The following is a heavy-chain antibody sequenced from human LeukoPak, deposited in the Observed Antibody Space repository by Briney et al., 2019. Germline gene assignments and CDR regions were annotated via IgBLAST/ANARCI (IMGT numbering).Heavy chain of an antibody. CDR2: IRGDGSST. CDR3: ARDQGIFDY. J-gene: IGHJ4*02. V-gene: IGHV3-74*01. Sequence: GGSLRLSCAASGFTFSTYWMHWVRQAPGKGLVWVSRIRGDGSSTTYADSVKGRFTISRDNAKNSLYLQMNSLRDEDSAVYYCARDQGIFDYWGQGTLVTVSS. CDR1: GFTFSTYW.